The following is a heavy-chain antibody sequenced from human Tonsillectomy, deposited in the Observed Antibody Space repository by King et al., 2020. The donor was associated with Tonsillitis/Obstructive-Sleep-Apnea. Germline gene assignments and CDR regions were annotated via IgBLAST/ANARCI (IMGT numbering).Heavy chain of an antibody. Sequence: VQLVESGGGLVQPGGSLRLSCAASGFTFSDHYMDWVRQAPGKGLEWVVRTRNKANSYTTEYAASVKGRFTISRDDSKNSLYLQMNSLKSEDTAVYYCARVRCSCGYYDLDHWGQGTLVTVAS. CDR3: ARVRCSCGYYDLDH. CDR1: GFTFSDHY. CDR2: TRNKANSYTT. D-gene: IGHD3-22*01. V-gene: IGHV3-72*01. J-gene: IGHJ4*02.